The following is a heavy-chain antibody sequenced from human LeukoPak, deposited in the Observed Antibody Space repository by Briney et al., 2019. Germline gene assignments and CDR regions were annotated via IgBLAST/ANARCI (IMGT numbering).Heavy chain of an antibody. CDR2: ISAYNSNT. Sequence: ASEKVSRKASGYTFTSYGISWVRQAPGQGLERGGWISAYNSNTNYAQKLQGRVTMTTDTSTSTAYMELRSLRSDDTAVYYCARDVSITMIVVVFTPLDYWGEGTLVTVSS. D-gene: IGHD3-22*01. V-gene: IGHV1-18*01. J-gene: IGHJ4*02. CDR3: ARDVSITMIVVVFTPLDY. CDR1: GYTFTSYG.